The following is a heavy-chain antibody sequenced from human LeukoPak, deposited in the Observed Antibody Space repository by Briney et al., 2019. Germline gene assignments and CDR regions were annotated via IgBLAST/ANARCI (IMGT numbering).Heavy chain of an antibody. V-gene: IGHV3-74*01. CDR2: INPDGTVT. CDR1: GFTFSSYW. D-gene: IGHD6-19*01. J-gene: IGHJ2*01. CDR3: VRDSPSGFFDL. Sequence: GGSLTLSCAASGFTFSSYWMHWVRQAPGQGLVWVSPINPDGTVTTYADSVKGRFTISRDNAKNTLYLQMNSLRVEVTAVYYCVRDSPSGFFDLWGRGTLVTVSS.